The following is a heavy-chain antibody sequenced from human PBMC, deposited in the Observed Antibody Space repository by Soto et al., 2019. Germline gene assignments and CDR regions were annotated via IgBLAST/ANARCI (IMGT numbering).Heavy chain of an antibody. D-gene: IGHD2-21*01. J-gene: IGHJ6*02. CDR1: GFIFRDYY. CDR3: ATTTAVIVAQGPMDV. Sequence: EVQLIQSGAEVKKPGATVKISCKVSGFIFRDYYMYWVQQAPGKGLEWMGRVDPEDGETIYAEKFQGRVSITADTSRYIGNMELSGLTDEDTAVYYCATTTAVIVAQGPMDVWGQGTTVTVSS. CDR2: VDPEDGET. V-gene: IGHV1-69-2*01.